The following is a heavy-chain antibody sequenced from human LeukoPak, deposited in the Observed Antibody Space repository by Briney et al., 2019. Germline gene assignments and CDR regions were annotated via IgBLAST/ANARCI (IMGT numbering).Heavy chain of an antibody. CDR2: ISHDASNI. CDR1: GFNFSHYG. V-gene: IGHV3-30*18. D-gene: IGHD2-15*01. CDR3: AKDLNSFIVVVTIYGMDV. Sequence: PGGSLRLSCEISGFNFSHYGMHWVRQAPGKGLEWVAGISHDASNIYYADSVKGRFTISRDNAKNTLFLQLNSLRGDDTAVYYCAKDLNSFIVVVTIYGMDVWGQGTTVIVSS. J-gene: IGHJ6*02.